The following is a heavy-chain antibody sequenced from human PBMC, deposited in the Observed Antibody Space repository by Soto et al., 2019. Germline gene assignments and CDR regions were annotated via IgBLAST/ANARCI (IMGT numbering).Heavy chain of an antibody. Sequence: SETLSLTCSVSGDSVNSDYYYWTWIRQPPGKGLEWIGYIYSSGRTNYNPSLRSRVTISLDTSRNQFSLKLSSVTAADTAVFYCAREYANSPEAFDYWGRGTLVTVSS. CDR3: AREYANSPEAFDY. CDR2: IYSSGRT. D-gene: IGHD2-2*01. CDR1: GDSVNSDYYY. V-gene: IGHV4-61*01. J-gene: IGHJ4*02.